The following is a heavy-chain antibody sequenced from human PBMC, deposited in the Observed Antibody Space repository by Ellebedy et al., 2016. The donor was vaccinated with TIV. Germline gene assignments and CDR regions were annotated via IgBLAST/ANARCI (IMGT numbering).Heavy chain of an antibody. CDR1: GGSISSGGYY. CDR3: ARSLEGASSPYDY. J-gene: IGHJ4*02. Sequence: MPSETLSLTCTVSGGSISSGGYYWSWIRQHPGKGLEWIGYIYYSGSTYYNPSLKSRVTISVDTSKNQFSLKLSSVTAADTAVYYCARSLEGASSPYDYWGQGTLVTVSS. CDR2: IYYSGST. V-gene: IGHV4-31*03. D-gene: IGHD1-1*01.